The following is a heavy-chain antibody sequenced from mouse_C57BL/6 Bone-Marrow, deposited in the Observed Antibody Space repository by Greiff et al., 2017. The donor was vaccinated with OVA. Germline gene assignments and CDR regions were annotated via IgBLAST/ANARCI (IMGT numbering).Heavy chain of an antibody. CDR1: GYTFTNYW. CDR2: IYPGGGYT. CDR3: ARSGFAY. V-gene: IGHV1-63*01. J-gene: IGHJ3*01. Sequence: VQLQQSGAELVRPGTSVKMSCKASGYTFTNYWIGWAKQRPGHGLEWIGDIYPGGGYTNYNEKFKGKATLTVDTSSSTAYMQLSSLTSEDSAVYYCARSGFAYWGQGTLVTVSA.